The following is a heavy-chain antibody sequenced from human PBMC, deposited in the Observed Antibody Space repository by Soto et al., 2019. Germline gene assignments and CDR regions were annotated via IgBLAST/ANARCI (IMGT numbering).Heavy chain of an antibody. J-gene: IGHJ4*02. CDR2: LSDSGISI. D-gene: IGHD3-22*01. CDR3: TTGLSNGYYNFDY. CDR1: GFTFSSHA. Sequence: GGSLRLSCTASGFTFSSHAMTWVRQAPGKGLEWVSGLSDSGISIYYADSVKDRLTISRDNSKNTLYLQMNSLKTEDTAVYYCTTGLSNGYYNFDYWGQGTPVTVSS. V-gene: IGHV3-23*01.